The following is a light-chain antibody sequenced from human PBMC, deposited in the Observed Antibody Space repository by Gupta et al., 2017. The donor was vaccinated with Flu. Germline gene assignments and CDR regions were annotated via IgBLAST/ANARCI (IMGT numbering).Light chain of an antibody. J-gene: IGKJ1*01. CDR1: QSLLHSNGYNY. Sequence: DIVLTQSPLSLTVTPGEPDSISCRSSQSLLHSNGYNYLDWYLQKPGQSPQLLIYLGSNRASGVPDRFSGSGSGTYFALKISRVEAEDVGVYYCMQALQTWTFGQGTKVEIK. CDR2: LGS. V-gene: IGKV2-28*01. CDR3: MQALQTWT.